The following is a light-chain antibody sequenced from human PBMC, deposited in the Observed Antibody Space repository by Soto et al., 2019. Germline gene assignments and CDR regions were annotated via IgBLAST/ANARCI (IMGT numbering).Light chain of an antibody. CDR2: DAS. CDR3: QQRSNWHPWT. Sequence: EILFTQSPATLSLSPGERATLSCRASQSVSSYLAWYQQKPGQAPRLIISDASNRATGIPARFSGSGSGTDFTLTVSSLEPEDFAAYYCQQRSNWHPWTFGQGTKVDIK. V-gene: IGKV3-11*01. J-gene: IGKJ1*01. CDR1: QSVSSY.